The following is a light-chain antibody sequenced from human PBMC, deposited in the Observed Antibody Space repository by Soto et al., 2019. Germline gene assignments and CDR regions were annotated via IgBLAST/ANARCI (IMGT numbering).Light chain of an antibody. CDR3: QQYNNWPPT. J-gene: IGKJ1*01. Sequence: EIVMTQSQATLSVSPGERAALSCMASQSVSSNLAWYQQKPGQAPRLLIYGASTRATGIPARFSGSGSGTEFTLTISSLQSEDFAVYYCQQYNNWPPTFGQGTKVDI. CDR1: QSVSSN. CDR2: GAS. V-gene: IGKV3-15*01.